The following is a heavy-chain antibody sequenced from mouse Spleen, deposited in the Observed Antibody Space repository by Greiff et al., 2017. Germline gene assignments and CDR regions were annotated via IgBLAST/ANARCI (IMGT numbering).Heavy chain of an antibody. V-gene: IGHV5-6-3*01. CDR2: INSNGGST. Sequence: EVKLVESGGGLVQPGGSLKLSCAASGFTFSSYGMSWVRQTPDKRLELVATINSNGGSTYYPDSVKGRFTISRDNAKNTLYLQMSSLKSEDTAMYYCARDQTMVTPWFAYWGQGTLVTVSA. CDR3: ARDQTMVTPWFAY. D-gene: IGHD2-1*01. J-gene: IGHJ3*01. CDR1: GFTFSSYG.